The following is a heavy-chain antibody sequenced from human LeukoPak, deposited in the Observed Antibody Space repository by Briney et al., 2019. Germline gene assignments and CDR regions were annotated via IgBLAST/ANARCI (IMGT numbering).Heavy chain of an antibody. CDR2: FDPEDGET. V-gene: IGHV1-24*01. CDR3: ATQDVDPTMGTGGYSDAFDV. Sequence: ASVKVSCKLSGYTLAELSIHWVRQVPGKGLEWMGGFDPEDGETFFAQKFQGRVTMTEDTSTDTAYMELSSVRYEDTAVYYCATQDVDPTMGTGGYSDAFDVWGQGTLVTVSS. D-gene: IGHD5-18*01. J-gene: IGHJ3*01. CDR1: GYTLAELS.